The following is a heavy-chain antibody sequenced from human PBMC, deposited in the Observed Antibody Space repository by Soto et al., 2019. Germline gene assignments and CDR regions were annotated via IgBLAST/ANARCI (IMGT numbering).Heavy chain of an antibody. V-gene: IGHV1-69*06. J-gene: IGHJ6*02. CDR2: IIPIFGTA. D-gene: IGHD4-17*01. CDR1: GGTFSSYA. CDR3: AGDLDYGEDYYYGMDV. Sequence: ASVKVSCKASGGTFSSYAISWVRQAPGQGLEWMGGIIPIFGTANYAQKFQGRVTITADKSTSTAYMELGSLRSEDTAVYYCAGDLDYGEDYYYGMDVWGQGTTVTVSS.